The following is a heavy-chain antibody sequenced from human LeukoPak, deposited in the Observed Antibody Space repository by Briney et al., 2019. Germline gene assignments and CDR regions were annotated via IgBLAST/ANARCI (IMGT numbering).Heavy chain of an antibody. D-gene: IGHD2-2*01. Sequence: PLETLSLTCTVSGGSISSYYWSWIRQPPGKGLEWIGYIYYSGSTNYNPSLKSRVTISVDTSKNQFSLKLSSVTAADTAVYYCARGGCSSTSCHQPNWFDPWGQGTLVTVSS. CDR3: ARGGCSSTSCHQPNWFDP. V-gene: IGHV4-59*01. CDR1: GGSISSYY. J-gene: IGHJ5*02. CDR2: IYYSGST.